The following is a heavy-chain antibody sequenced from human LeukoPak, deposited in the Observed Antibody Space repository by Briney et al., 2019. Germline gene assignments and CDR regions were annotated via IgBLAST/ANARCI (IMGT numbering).Heavy chain of an antibody. Sequence: SVKVSCKASGGTFSSYAISWVRQAPGQGLEWMGRIIPIFGTANYAQKFQGRVTITTDESTSTAYMELSSLRSEDTAGYYCARDRSLYYDSSGYYVYWGQGTLVTVSS. CDR3: ARDRSLYYDSSGYYVY. D-gene: IGHD3-22*01. J-gene: IGHJ4*02. CDR2: IIPIFGTA. V-gene: IGHV1-69*05. CDR1: GGTFSSYA.